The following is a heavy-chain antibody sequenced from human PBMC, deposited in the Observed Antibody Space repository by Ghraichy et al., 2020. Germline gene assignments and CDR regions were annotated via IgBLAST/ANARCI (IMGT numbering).Heavy chain of an antibody. CDR3: ARDDDWKLDY. V-gene: IGHV3-30-3*01. Sequence: GGSLRLSCAVSGFTFSNYAMHWVRQAPGKGLEWVSVISYDGTKKYYADSVKGRFTTSRDDSKNSVYMQMNSLRAEDTAVYYCARDDDWKLDYWGQGTLVTVSS. D-gene: IGHD1-1*01. CDR1: GFTFSNYA. J-gene: IGHJ4*02. CDR2: ISYDGTKK.